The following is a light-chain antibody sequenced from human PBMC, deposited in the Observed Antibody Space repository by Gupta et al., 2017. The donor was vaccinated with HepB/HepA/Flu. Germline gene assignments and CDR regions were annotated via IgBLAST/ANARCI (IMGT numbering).Light chain of an antibody. V-gene: IGKV4-1*01. Sequence: DIVMTQSQDSLAVSLGERATINCQSSQTILYNSKNKNYLAWYQQRPGQPPKLLISWASTRESGVPDRFSGGGSGTDFTLTISSLQAEDVAVYYCQQYYRDPWTFGQGTKVEIK. J-gene: IGKJ1*01. CDR2: WAS. CDR3: QQYYRDPWT. CDR1: QTILYNSKNKNY.